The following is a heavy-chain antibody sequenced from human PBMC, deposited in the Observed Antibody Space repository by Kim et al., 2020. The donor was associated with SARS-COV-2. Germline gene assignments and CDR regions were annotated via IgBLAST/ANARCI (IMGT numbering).Heavy chain of an antibody. CDR3: AKDGYCGGDCYSFYYYYGMDV. Sequence: GGSLRLSCAASGFTFSSYGMHWVRQAPGKGLEWVAVISYDGSNKYYADSVKGRFTISRDNSKNTLYLQMNSLRAEDTAVYYCAKDGYCGGDCYSFYYYYGMDVWGQGTTVTGTS. J-gene: IGHJ6*02. CDR1: GFTFSSYG. CDR2: ISYDGSNK. V-gene: IGHV3-30*18. D-gene: IGHD2-21*02.